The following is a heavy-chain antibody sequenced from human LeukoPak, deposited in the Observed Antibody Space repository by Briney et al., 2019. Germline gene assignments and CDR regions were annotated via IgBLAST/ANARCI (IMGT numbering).Heavy chain of an antibody. CDR3: ARDRVGGTSLLYSDY. Sequence: GGSLRLSCAASGFTFSSYWMSWVRQAPAKGLEWVANIKQDGSGKYYVDSVKGRFTISRDNAKNSLYLLLSSLRADDTAVYYCARDRVGGTSLLYSDYWGQGTLVTVSS. D-gene: IGHD1-26*01. CDR2: IKQDGSGK. CDR1: GFTFSSYW. J-gene: IGHJ4*02. V-gene: IGHV3-7*04.